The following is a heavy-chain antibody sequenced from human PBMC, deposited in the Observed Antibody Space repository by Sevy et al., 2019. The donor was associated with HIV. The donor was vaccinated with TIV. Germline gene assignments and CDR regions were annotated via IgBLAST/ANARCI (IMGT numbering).Heavy chain of an antibody. Sequence: GGSLRLSCAASGFTFSSYAMSWVRQAPGKGLEWVSAISGSGGSTYYADSVKGRFTISRENSKNTLYLQMNSLRAEDTAVYYCAKVDIVVVVAATTRFGDSTGRYFDYWGQGTLVTVSS. CDR1: GFTFSSYA. J-gene: IGHJ4*02. CDR2: ISGSGGST. V-gene: IGHV3-23*01. CDR3: AKVDIVVVVAATTRFGDSTGRYFDY. D-gene: IGHD2-15*01.